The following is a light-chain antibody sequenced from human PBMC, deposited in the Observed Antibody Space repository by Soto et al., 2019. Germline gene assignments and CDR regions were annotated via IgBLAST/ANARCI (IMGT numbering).Light chain of an antibody. J-gene: IGLJ1*01. Sequence: QSVLTQPASVSGSPGQSITISCTGTSRDVGGYNLVSWYQQHPGKAPKLMIYEGNKRPSGVSNRFSGSKSGNTASLTISGLQAEDEADYYCCSYAGFSTFVFGIGTKVTVL. CDR3: CSYAGFSTFV. CDR1: SRDVGGYNL. V-gene: IGLV2-23*03. CDR2: EGN.